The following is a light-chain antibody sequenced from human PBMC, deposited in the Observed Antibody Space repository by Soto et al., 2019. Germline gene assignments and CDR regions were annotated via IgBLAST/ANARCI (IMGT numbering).Light chain of an antibody. CDR1: SSNIGNNH. J-gene: IGLJ3*02. Sequence: QSVLTQPPSVSAAPGQQVTVSCSGRSSNIGNNHVSWYEHLPGTAPKVLIYDNNKRPSGIPDRFSGSKSATSATLDITGLQTGDEADYYCGSWDRSLRGWVFGGGTKVTVL. CDR3: GSWDRSLRGWV. V-gene: IGLV1-51*01. CDR2: DNN.